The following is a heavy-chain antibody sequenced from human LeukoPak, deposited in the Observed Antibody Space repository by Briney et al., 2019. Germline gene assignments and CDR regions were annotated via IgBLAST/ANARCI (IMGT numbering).Heavy chain of an antibody. J-gene: IGHJ6*02. CDR3: AKVDRRQQWLVPGFVYYGMDV. V-gene: IGHV3-23*01. CDR2: ISGSGGST. Sequence: GGSLRLSCAASGFTFSSYAMSWVRQAPGKGLEWVSAISGSGGSTYYADSVKGRFTISRDNSKNTLYLQMNSLRAEDTAVYYCAKVDRRQQWLVPGFVYYGMDVWGQGTTVTVSS. D-gene: IGHD6-19*01. CDR1: GFTFSSYA.